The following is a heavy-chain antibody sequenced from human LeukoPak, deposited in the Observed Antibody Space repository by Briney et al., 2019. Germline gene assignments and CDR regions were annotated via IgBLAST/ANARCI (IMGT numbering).Heavy chain of an antibody. CDR2: ISYDGSNK. V-gene: IGHV3-30-3*01. J-gene: IGHJ4*02. D-gene: IGHD3-3*01. CDR1: GFTFSGYP. CDR3: ARGPGFLTDY. Sequence: GKSLRLSCAASGFTFSGYPIHWVRQAPGKGLEWVAVISYDGSNKYYADSVKGRFTISRDNSKNTLYLQMNSLRVEDTAVYYCARGPGFLTDYWGQGTLVTVSS.